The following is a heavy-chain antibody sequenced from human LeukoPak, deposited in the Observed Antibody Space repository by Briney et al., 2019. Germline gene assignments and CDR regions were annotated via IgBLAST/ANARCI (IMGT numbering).Heavy chain of an antibody. CDR3: AKDSPSRTATTEVPVDY. CDR2: ISSSSSYI. D-gene: IGHD1/OR15-1a*01. J-gene: IGHJ4*02. Sequence: GGSLRLSCAASGFSFRDYTMNWVRQAPGKGLEWAASISSSSSYIYFANSVRGRFTISRDNAKNSLYLQMNSLRAEDTAVYYCAKDSPSRTATTEVPVDYWGQGTLVTVSS. V-gene: IGHV3-21*01. CDR1: GFSFRDYT.